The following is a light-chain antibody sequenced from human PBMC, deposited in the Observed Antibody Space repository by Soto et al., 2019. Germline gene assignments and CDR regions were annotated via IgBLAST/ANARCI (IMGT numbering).Light chain of an antibody. Sequence: QLVLTQSPSASASLGASVKLTCTLSSGHSSYAIAWHQQQPEKGPRYLLKLNSDGSHSTGDGIPDRFSGSSSGAERYLTISSLQSEDEADYYCQTWDTGINVFATGTEVTVL. CDR3: QTWDTGINV. V-gene: IGLV4-69*01. J-gene: IGLJ1*01. CDR1: SGHSSYA. CDR2: LNSDGSH.